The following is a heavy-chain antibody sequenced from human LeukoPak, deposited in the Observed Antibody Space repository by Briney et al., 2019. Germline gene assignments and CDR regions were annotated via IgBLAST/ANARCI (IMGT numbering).Heavy chain of an antibody. CDR3: ARVIQRSDYSNEMFY. V-gene: IGHV1-69*13. Sequence: SVKVSCKASGGTFSSYAISWVRQAPGQGLEWMGGIIPIFGTANYAQKFQGRVTITADESTSTAYMELSSLRSEDTAVYYCARVIQRSDYSNEMFYWGQGTLVTVSS. D-gene: IGHD4-11*01. CDR2: IIPIFGTA. J-gene: IGHJ4*02. CDR1: GGTFSSYA.